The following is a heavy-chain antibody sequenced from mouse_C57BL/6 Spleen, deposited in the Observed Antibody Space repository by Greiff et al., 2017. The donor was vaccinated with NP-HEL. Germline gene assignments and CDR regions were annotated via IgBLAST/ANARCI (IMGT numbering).Heavy chain of an antibody. CDR3: ARDYRGAMDY. J-gene: IGHJ4*01. Sequence: EVHLVESGPELVKPGDSVKISCKASGYSFTGYFMNWVMQSHGKSLEWIGRINPYNGDTFYNQKFTGKATLTVSKSSCPAHMYLRILTSEDSAFYYCARDYRGAMDYWGQGTSVTVSS. V-gene: IGHV1-20*01. CDR1: GYSFTGYF. CDR2: INPYNGDT. D-gene: IGHD2-12*01.